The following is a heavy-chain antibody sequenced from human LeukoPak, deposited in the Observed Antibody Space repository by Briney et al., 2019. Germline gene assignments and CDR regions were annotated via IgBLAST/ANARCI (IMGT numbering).Heavy chain of an antibody. J-gene: IGHJ4*02. D-gene: IGHD6-19*01. CDR2: ISYDGSNK. CDR3: ASSSQAGSYFDY. V-gene: IGHV3-30-3*01. CDR1: GFTFSSYA. Sequence: GRSLRLSCAASGFTFSSYAMHWVRQAPGKGLEWVAVISYDGSNKYYADSVKGRFTISRDNAKNSLYLQMNSLRAEDTAVYYCASSSQAGSYFDYWGQGTLVTVSS.